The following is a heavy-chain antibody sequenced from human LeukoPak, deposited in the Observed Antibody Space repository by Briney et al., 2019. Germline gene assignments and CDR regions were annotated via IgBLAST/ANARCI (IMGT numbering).Heavy chain of an antibody. CDR3: AVGGLRYYFDY. J-gene: IGHJ4*02. D-gene: IGHD4-17*01. CDR1: GYTFTSYY. Sequence: ASVKVSCKASGYTFTSYYMHWVRQAPGQGLEWMGIINPSGGSTSYAQKFQGGVTMTRDTSTSTVYMELSSLRSEDTAVYYCAVGGLRYYFDYWGQGTLVTVSS. V-gene: IGHV1-46*01. CDR2: INPSGGST.